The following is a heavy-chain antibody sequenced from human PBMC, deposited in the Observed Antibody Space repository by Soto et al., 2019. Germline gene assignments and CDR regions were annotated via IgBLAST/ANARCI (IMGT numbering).Heavy chain of an antibody. CDR2: MHYTGFS. CDR1: GDSVTSHY. CDR3: ARGAYGDFMNWFDP. Sequence: SETLSLTCSFSGDSVTSHYLTWIRQSPEKGLEWIGYMHYTGFSHYNPSIKSRLTISVDRSKNQFTLQLTSVTDADTAVYYCARGAYGDFMNWFDPWGQGTLVTVSS. V-gene: IGHV4-59*02. D-gene: IGHD4-17*01. J-gene: IGHJ5*02.